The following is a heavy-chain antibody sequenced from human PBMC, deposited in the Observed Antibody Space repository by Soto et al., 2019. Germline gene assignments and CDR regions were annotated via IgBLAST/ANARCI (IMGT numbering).Heavy chain of an antibody. CDR2: INPNSGGT. Sequence: GASVKVSCKASGYTLTGYYMHWVRQAPGQGLEWMGWINPNSGGTNYAQKFQGWVTMTRDTSISTAYMELSRLRSDDTAVYYCARDRAKSSGLEPTPYYYYGMDVWGQGTTVTVSS. CDR3: ARDRAKSSGLEPTPYYYYGMDV. V-gene: IGHV1-2*04. CDR1: GYTLTGYY. D-gene: IGHD1-1*01. J-gene: IGHJ6*02.